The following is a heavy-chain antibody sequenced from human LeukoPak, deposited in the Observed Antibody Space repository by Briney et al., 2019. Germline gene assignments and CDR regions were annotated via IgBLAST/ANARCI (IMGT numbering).Heavy chain of an antibody. V-gene: IGHV3-23*01. CDR2: ISGSGGST. J-gene: IGHJ4*02. CDR1: GFTFSGYT. D-gene: IGHD6-19*01. Sequence: PGGSLRLSCAASGFTFSGYTMSWVRQAPGKGLEWVPAISGSGGSTSSADSVKGRFTISRDNSKNTLYLQMNSLRAEDTAVYYCAKRDSSGSLPRLFDYWGQGTLVTVSA. CDR3: AKRDSSGSLPRLFDY.